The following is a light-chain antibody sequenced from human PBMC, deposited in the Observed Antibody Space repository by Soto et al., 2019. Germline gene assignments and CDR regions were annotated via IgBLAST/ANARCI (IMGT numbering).Light chain of an antibody. J-gene: IGKJ2*01. Sequence: DIQMTQSPSSLSASLGDRVTITCRASQSISTYLNWYQQKPGKAPNLLIYAASSLQSGVPSRFSGSGSGTAFTLTISSLQPEDFATYFCQESYSTPYTFGLGTKLEIK. CDR3: QESYSTPYT. V-gene: IGKV1-39*01. CDR2: AAS. CDR1: QSISTY.